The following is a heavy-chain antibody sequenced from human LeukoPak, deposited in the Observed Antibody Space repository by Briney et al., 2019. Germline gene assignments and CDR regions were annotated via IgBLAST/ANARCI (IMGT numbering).Heavy chain of an antibody. CDR2: IKQDRSEK. V-gene: IGHV3-7*01. CDR3: VKDPQMYTGSYSYYLDY. J-gene: IGHJ4*02. Sequence: GGSLRLSCAASGFTFSNYWMSWVRQAPGKGLEWVANIKQDRSEKYYVDSVKGRFTISRDNAKNSLYLQMNSLRAEDTAIYYCVKDPQMYTGSYSYYLDYWGQGILVTVSS. CDR1: GFTFSNYW. D-gene: IGHD1-26*01.